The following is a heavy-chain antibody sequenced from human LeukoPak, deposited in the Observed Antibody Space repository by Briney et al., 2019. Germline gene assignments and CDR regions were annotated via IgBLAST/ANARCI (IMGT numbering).Heavy chain of an antibody. CDR1: GFTFSNYW. J-gene: IGHJ5*02. D-gene: IGHD1-14*01. CDR2: INSAGTGT. V-gene: IGHV3-74*01. CDR3: ASGPTGFA. Sequence: PGGSLRLSCAASGFTFSNYWMHWVRHAPGKGLVWVSRINSAGTGTRYADSVKGRFTISRDNAKNTLYLQMNSLRAEDTAVYFCASGPTGFAWGQGTLVTVSS.